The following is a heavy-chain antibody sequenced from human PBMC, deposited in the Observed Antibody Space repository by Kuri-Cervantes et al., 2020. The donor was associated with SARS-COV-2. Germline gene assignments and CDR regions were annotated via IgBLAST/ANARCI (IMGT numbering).Heavy chain of an antibody. J-gene: IGHJ4*02. D-gene: IGHD6-19*01. CDR2: ISSSGSTI. CDR1: GFTFSDYY. Sequence: GESLKISCAASGFTFSDYYMSWIRQAPGKGLEWVSYISSSGSTIYYAGSVKGRFTISRDNAKNSLYLQMNSLRAEDTAVYYCARDGQWTFDYWGQGTLVTVSS. V-gene: IGHV3-11*01. CDR3: ARDGQWTFDY.